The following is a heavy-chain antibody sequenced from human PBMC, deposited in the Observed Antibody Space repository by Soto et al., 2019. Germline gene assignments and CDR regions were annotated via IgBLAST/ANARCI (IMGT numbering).Heavy chain of an antibody. CDR2: IYYSGST. V-gene: IGHV4-39*01. J-gene: IGHJ4*02. CDR1: GGSISSSSYY. Sequence: QLQLQESGPGLVKPSETLSLTCSVSGGSISSSSYYWGWIRQPPGKGLEWIGSIYYSGSTYYNPSLKSRVTISVDTSKNQFSLKLSSVTAADTAVYYCARVNTAMGGRRGYWGQGTLVTVSS. CDR3: ARVNTAMGGRRGY. D-gene: IGHD5-18*01.